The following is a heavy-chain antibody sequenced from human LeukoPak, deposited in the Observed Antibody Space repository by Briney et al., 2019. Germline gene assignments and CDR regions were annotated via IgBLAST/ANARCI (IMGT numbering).Heavy chain of an antibody. V-gene: IGHV4-4*02. CDR3: ARMGATMTTAYFDS. CDR1: GFTFSSYG. Sequence: GSLRLSCAASGFTFSSYGMHWVRQPPGKGLECIGEIYHTGTTNYNPSLRSRVTISLDTSKNQFSLKLSSVTAADTAVYYCARMGATMTTAYFDSWGQGTLVTVSS. CDR2: IYHTGTT. J-gene: IGHJ4*02. D-gene: IGHD4-17*01.